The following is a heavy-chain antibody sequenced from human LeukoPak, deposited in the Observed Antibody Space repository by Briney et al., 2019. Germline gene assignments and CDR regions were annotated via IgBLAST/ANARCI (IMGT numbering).Heavy chain of an antibody. V-gene: IGHV1-69*13. CDR3: ASVASMLKHSSSPHFGY. D-gene: IGHD6-6*01. CDR1: GGTFSSYA. Sequence: AASVKVSCKASGGTFSSYAISWVRQAPGQGLEWMGGIIPIFGTANYAQKFQGRVTITADESTSTAYMELSSLRSEDTAVYYCASVASMLKHSSSPHFGYWGQGTLVTVSS. CDR2: IIPIFGTA. J-gene: IGHJ4*02.